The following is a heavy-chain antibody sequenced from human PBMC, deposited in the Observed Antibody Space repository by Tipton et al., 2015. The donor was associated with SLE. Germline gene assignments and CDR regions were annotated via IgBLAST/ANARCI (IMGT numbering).Heavy chain of an antibody. CDR1: GGSISSYY. J-gene: IGHJ3*02. CDR2: IYYSGST. V-gene: IGHV4-59*07. Sequence: TLSLTCTVSGGSISSYYWSWIRQPSGKGLEWIGYIYYSGSTNYNPSLKSRVTISVDTSKNQFSLKLSSVTAADTAVYYCASPPGAFDIWGQGTMVTVSS. CDR3: ASPPGAFDI.